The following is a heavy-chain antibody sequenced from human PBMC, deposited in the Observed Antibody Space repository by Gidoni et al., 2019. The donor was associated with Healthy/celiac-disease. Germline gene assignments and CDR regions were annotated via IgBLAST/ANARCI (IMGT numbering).Heavy chain of an antibody. D-gene: IGHD3-3*01. CDR3: ARGPLITIFGVVSGWFDP. CDR2: INHSGST. CDR1: GGSFSGYY. V-gene: IGHV4-34*01. Sequence: QVQLQQWGAGLLKPSETLSLPCAVYGGSFSGYYWSWIRQPPGKGLEWIGEINHSGSTNYNPSLKSRVTISVDTSKNQFSLKLSSVTAADTAVYYCARGPLITIFGVVSGWFDPWGQGTLVTVSS. J-gene: IGHJ5*02.